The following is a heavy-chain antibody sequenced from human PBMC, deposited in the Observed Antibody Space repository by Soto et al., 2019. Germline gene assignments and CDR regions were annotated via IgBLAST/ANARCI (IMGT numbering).Heavy chain of an antibody. J-gene: IGHJ4*02. CDR2: IIASFGTA. CDR1: GGTFSTYT. V-gene: IGHV1-69*01. Sequence: QVQLVQSGAEAKKPGSSVKVSCKASGGTFSTYTISWVRQAPGQGLEWMGGIIASFGTADYAQNFQGRVTIRADESTSTAYLELKSLRAEDTAVYYCEGGRGAVWGEGTLVTVSS. D-gene: IGHD3-10*01. CDR3: EGGRGAV.